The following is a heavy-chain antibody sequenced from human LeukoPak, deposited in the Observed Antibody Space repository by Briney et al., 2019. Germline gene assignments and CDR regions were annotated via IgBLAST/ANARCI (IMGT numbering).Heavy chain of an antibody. J-gene: IGHJ6*02. D-gene: IGHD3-22*01. V-gene: IGHV1-8*01. CDR3: ARGDYYDSSGYYYHYYGMDV. CDR1: GYTFTSYD. Sequence: ASVKVSCKASGYTFTSYDINWVRQATGQGLEWMGWMNPNSGNTGYAQKFQGRVTMTRNTSISTAYMELSSLRSEDTAVYYCARGDYYDSSGYYYHYYGMDVWGQGTTVTVSS. CDR2: MNPNSGNT.